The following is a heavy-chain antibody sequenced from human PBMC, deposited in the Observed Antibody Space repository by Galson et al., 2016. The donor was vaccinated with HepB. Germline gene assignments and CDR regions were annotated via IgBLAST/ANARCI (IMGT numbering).Heavy chain of an antibody. CDR1: GYRFTTYW. Sequence: QSGAEVKKPGESLKISCKGSGYRFTTYWIGWVRQMPGKGLDWMGIIYPGDSDTRYSPSFQGQVTISADKSISTTYLQWSSLKASDTAMYYCARRISGSDPAIDSWGQGTLVTVSS. CDR2: IYPGDSDT. D-gene: IGHD1-26*01. V-gene: IGHV5-51*01. J-gene: IGHJ4*02. CDR3: ARRISGSDPAIDS.